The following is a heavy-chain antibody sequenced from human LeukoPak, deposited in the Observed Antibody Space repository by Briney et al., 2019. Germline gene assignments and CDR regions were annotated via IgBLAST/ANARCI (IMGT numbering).Heavy chain of an antibody. CDR1: GFSVSSNF. J-gene: IGHJ5*02. CDR3: AKAGDSTRTYNWFDP. Sequence: GGSLRLSCAASGFSVSSNFMSWVRQAPGKGLEWVSAFYSGGSTYSADSVKGRFTISRDSSKNTLYLQMNSLRAEDTAVYYCAKAGDSTRTYNWFDPWGQGTLVTVSS. V-gene: IGHV3-53*01. CDR2: FYSGGST. D-gene: IGHD2-21*02.